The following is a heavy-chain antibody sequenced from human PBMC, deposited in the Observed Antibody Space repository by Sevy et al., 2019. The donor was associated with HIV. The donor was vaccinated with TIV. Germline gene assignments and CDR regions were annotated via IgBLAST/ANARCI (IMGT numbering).Heavy chain of an antibody. CDR1: GFTFSDHY. Sequence: GGSLRLSCVASGFTFSDHYMDWVRQAPGKGLEWVGRTRNKANSYTTEYAASVKGRFTISRDDSKNSLYLQMNSLKTENTAVYYCARDLGSAFDIWGQGTMVTVSS. CDR2: TRNKANSYTT. V-gene: IGHV3-72*01. CDR3: ARDLGSAFDI. D-gene: IGHD3-16*01. J-gene: IGHJ3*02.